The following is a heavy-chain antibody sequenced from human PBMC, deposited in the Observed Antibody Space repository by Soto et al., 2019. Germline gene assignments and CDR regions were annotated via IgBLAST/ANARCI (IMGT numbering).Heavy chain of an antibody. CDR2: MYYSGST. D-gene: IGHD6-13*01. J-gene: IGHJ3*02. Sequence: QVQLQESGPGLVKPSQTLSLTCTVSGGSISSGGYYWSWIRQHPGKGLEWIGYMYYSGSTYYNPSLKSRLTXXVXTXXNQFSLKLSSVTAADTAVYYWARDPGITEPFGFDIWGQGTMVTVSS. CDR3: ARDPGITEPFGFDI. V-gene: IGHV4-31*03. CDR1: GGSISSGGYY.